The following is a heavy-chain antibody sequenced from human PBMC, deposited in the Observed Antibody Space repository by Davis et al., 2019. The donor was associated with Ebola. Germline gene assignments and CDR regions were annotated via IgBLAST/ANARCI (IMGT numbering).Heavy chain of an antibody. Sequence: MPSETLSLTCTVSGGSFSSGGYYWSWIRQHPGKGLEWIGSIYYSGSTYYNPSLKSRVTISLDTSENQFSLKLNSVTAADTAVYYCARDVSSFGATIYYFDCWGQGTLVTISS. J-gene: IGHJ4*02. D-gene: IGHD3-3*02. CDR1: GGSFSSGGYY. CDR2: IYYSGST. CDR3: ARDVSSFGATIYYFDC. V-gene: IGHV4-31*03.